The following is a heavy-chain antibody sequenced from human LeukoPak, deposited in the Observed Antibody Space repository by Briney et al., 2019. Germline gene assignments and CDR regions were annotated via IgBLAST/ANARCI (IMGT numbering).Heavy chain of an antibody. J-gene: IGHJ4*02. CDR1: GYSISSGYY. CDR2: IYHSGST. V-gene: IGHV4-38-2*01. CDR3: ARHRKGSGSNPFDY. Sequence: PSETLSLTCAVSGYSISSGYYWGWIRQPPGKGLEWIGSIYHSGSTYYNPSLKSRVTISVDTSKSQFSLKLSSVTAADTAVYYCARHRKGSGSNPFDYWGQGTLGTASS. D-gene: IGHD3-10*01.